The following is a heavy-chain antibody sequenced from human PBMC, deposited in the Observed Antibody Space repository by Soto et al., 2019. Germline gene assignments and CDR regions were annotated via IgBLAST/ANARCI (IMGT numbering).Heavy chain of an antibody. J-gene: IGHJ5*02. CDR3: ARXLQAGTDNVNWFAP. D-gene: IGHD1-1*01. V-gene: IGHV3-30*04. CDR2: IAYDGSNR. Sequence: QVQLVESGGGVVQPGRSLRLSCAASGFSISRSAMHWVRQAPGKGLEWVAVIAYDGSNRWYADSAKGRFTISRDNSKNTVYLQMSSLRGEDTAVYYCARXLQAGTDNVNWFAPWGQGTLVTVSS. CDR1: GFSISRSA.